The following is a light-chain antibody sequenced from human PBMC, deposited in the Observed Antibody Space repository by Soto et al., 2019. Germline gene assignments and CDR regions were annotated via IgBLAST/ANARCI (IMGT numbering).Light chain of an antibody. J-gene: IGKJ1*01. CDR2: KAS. CDR3: QQYNSYWT. Sequence: DIQMTQSPSTLSASVGDRVTITCRASQSISSWLAWYQQKPGKAPKLLIYKASSLESGVPSRFSGSGSWTEFTLTISSLQPDDFAIYYCQQYNSYWTFGQGTKVEIK. V-gene: IGKV1-5*03. CDR1: QSISSW.